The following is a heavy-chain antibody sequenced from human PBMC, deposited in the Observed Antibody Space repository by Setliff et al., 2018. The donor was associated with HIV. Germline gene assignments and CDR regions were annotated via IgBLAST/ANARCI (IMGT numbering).Heavy chain of an antibody. Sequence: SVKVSCKASGGTFRNYGISWVRQAPGQGLEWMGGIIPIFGTTNYAQKFQGRVTITADESTTTAYMELSSLRSEDTAVYYCARDLIGRKRHSSTPSDYYYYGMDVWGQGTTVTVSS. V-gene: IGHV1-69*13. CDR2: IIPIFGTT. D-gene: IGHD6-13*01. CDR3: ARDLIGRKRHSSTPSDYYYYGMDV. J-gene: IGHJ6*02. CDR1: GGTFRNYG.